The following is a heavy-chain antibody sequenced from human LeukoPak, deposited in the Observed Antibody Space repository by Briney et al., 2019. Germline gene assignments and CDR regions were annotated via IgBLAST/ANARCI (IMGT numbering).Heavy chain of an antibody. CDR3: ARSAAVTGQFDF. D-gene: IGHD6-19*01. J-gene: IGHJ4*02. CDR1: GDSISSSHW. V-gene: IGHV4-4*02. CDR2: IYHAGST. Sequence: SETLSLTCTVHGDSISSSHWWTCVRQPPGVALEWIGEIYHAGSTKYNPSLRSRLTISVDKSKNSFSLSLTSVTAADTAFYYCARSAAVTGQFDFWGPGTLVTVSS.